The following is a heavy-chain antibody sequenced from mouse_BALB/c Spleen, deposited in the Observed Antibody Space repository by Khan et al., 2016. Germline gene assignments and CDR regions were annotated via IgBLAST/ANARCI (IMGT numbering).Heavy chain of an antibody. Sequence: VQLKESGAELVRPGALVKLSCKASGFNIKDYYMHWVKQRPEQGLEWIGWIDPENGNTIYDPKFQGKASITADTSSNTAYLQLSSLTSEDTAVYYCAYGYFAYWGQGTLVTVSA. D-gene: IGHD2-2*01. CDR3: AYGYFAY. CDR1: GFNIKDYY. CDR2: IDPENGNT. V-gene: IGHV14-1*02. J-gene: IGHJ3*01.